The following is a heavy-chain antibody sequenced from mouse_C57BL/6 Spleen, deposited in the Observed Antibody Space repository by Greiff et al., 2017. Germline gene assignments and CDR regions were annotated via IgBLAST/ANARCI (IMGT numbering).Heavy chain of an antibody. Sequence: QVQLKESGAELVRPGASVTLSCKASGYTFPDYEMHWVKQTPVHGLEWIGAIDPETGGTAYNQKFKGKAILTADKSSSTAYMELRSLTSEDSAVYYCTRRKGYYSWFAYWGQGTLVTVSA. CDR1: GYTFPDYE. D-gene: IGHD2-12*01. CDR3: TRRKGYYSWFAY. V-gene: IGHV1-15*01. CDR2: IDPETGGT. J-gene: IGHJ3*01.